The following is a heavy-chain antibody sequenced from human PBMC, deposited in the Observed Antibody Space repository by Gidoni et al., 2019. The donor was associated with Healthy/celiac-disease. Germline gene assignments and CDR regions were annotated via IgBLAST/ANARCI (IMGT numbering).Heavy chain of an antibody. V-gene: IGHV3-48*02. CDR3: ARGCSGGSCSIDY. J-gene: IGHJ4*02. D-gene: IGHD2-15*01. CDR2: ISSSSTI. CDR1: GFTFSSYS. Sequence: EVQLVESGGGLVQPGGSLRLSCAASGFTFSSYSMNWVRQAPGKGLEWVSYISSSSTIYYADSVKGRFTISRDNAKNSLYLQMNSLRDEDTAVYYCARGCSGGSCSIDYWGQGTLVTVSS.